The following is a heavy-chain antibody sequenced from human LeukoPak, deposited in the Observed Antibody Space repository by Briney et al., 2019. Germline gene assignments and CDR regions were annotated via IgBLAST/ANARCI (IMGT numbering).Heavy chain of an antibody. Sequence: ASVKVSCKASGYTFTGYYMHWVRQAPGQGLEWMGWINPNSGGTNCAQKFQGRVTMTRDTSISTAYMELSRLRSDDTAVYYCPRDCSSTSCYFSWGQGTLVTVSS. D-gene: IGHD2-2*01. J-gene: IGHJ5*02. CDR1: GYTFTGYY. V-gene: IGHV1-2*02. CDR2: INPNSGGT. CDR3: PRDCSSTSCYFS.